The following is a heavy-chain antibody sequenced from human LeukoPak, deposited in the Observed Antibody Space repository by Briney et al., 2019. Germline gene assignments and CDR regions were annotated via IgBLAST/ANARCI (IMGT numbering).Heavy chain of an antibody. V-gene: IGHV3-23*01. CDR1: GFTFSNYG. J-gene: IGHJ5*02. CDR2: ISGSGGST. Sequence: PGGTLRLSCAASGFTFSNYGMSWVRQAPGKGLEWVSAISGSGGSTYYADSVKGRFTISRDNSKNTLYLQMNSLRAEDTAVYYCARGISGWLDPWGQGTLVTVSS. CDR3: ARGISGWLDP. D-gene: IGHD6-19*01.